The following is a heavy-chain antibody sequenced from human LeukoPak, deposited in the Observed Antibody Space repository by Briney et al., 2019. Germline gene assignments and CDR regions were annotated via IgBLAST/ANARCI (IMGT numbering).Heavy chain of an antibody. CDR1: GGSVSSGSNY. CDR2: IYYSGST. CDR3: ARAGSSAYLIDY. J-gene: IGHJ4*02. V-gene: IGHV4-61*01. D-gene: IGHD3-22*01. Sequence: SETLSLTCTVSGGSVSSGSNYWSWIRQPPGKGLEWIGYIYYSGSTNYNPSLKSRVTISVDTSKNQFSLKLTSVTAADTAVYYCARAGSSAYLIDYWGQGTLVTVSS.